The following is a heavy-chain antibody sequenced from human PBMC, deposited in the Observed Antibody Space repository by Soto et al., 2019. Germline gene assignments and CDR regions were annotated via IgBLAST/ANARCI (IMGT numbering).Heavy chain of an antibody. D-gene: IGHD3-22*01. V-gene: IGHV5-51*01. CDR3: ARHALYYDSSGYSPYYYGMDV. J-gene: IGHJ6*02. CDR1: GYSFSSYW. Sequence: GESLKISGKGSGYSFSSYWIGWVRQMPGKGLEWMGIIYPGDSDTRYSPSFQGQVTISADKSISTAYLQWSSLKASDTVMYYCARHALYYDSSGYSPYYYGMDVWGQGTTVTVSS. CDR2: IYPGDSDT.